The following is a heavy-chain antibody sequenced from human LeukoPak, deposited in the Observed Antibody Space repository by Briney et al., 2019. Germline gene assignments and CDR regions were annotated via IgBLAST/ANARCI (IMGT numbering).Heavy chain of an antibody. CDR1: GFIFSRYT. J-gene: IGHJ4*02. CDR2: ISSTTTYI. D-gene: IGHD6-13*01. Sequence: KPVGSLRLSCAASGFIFSRYTMNWVRQTPGKGLEWVSSISSTTTYIYYADSVKGRFTISRDNAKRSLYLQMNSLRADDTAVYYCTRDEDEELVRDYWGQGTLVTVSS. CDR3: TRDEDEELVRDY. V-gene: IGHV3-21*01.